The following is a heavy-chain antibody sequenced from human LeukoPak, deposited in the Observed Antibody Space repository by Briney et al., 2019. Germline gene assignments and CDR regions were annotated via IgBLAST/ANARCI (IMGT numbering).Heavy chain of an antibody. D-gene: IGHD3-16*01. Sequence: GSLRLSCAASGFTVSSNYMSWVRQAPGNRLEWVSVIYSGGSTYYADSVKGRFTISRDTSKNTLYLQMNSLRAEDTAVYYCARALGQFGNWFDPWGQGTPVSASS. V-gene: IGHV3-53*01. CDR3: ARALGQFGNWFDP. J-gene: IGHJ5*02. CDR2: IYSGGST. CDR1: GFTVSSNY.